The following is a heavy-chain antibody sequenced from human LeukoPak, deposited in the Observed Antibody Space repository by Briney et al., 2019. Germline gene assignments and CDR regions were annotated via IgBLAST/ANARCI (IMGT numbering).Heavy chain of an antibody. CDR1: GGSISSYY. V-gene: IGHV4-59*08. Sequence: SETLSLTCTVSGGSISSYYWSWIRQPPGKGLEWIGYIYYSGGTNYNPSLKSRVTISVDTSKNQFSLKLSSVTAADTAVYYCARLNSPGWFDPWGQGTLVTVSS. J-gene: IGHJ5*02. CDR2: IYYSGGT. CDR3: ARLNSPGWFDP.